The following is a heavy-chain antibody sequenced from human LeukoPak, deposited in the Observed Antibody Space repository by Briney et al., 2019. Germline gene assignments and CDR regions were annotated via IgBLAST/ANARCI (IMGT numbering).Heavy chain of an antibody. J-gene: IGHJ3*01. CDR3: ALLGGPTTTRDFDV. Sequence: GASVKVSCKASGYTFTNYGITWVRQAPGQGLEWMGWIDSRNGHTKYGQKFQGRVTMTEDTPTDTAYMELSSLRSEDTAVYYCALLGGPTTTRDFDVWGQGTMVTVSS. D-gene: IGHD5-24*01. CDR1: GYTFTNYG. V-gene: IGHV1-18*01. CDR2: IDSRNGHT.